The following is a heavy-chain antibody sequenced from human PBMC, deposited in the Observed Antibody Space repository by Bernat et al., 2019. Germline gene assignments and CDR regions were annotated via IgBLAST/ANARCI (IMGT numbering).Heavy chain of an antibody. J-gene: IGHJ4*02. V-gene: IGHV3-74*02. D-gene: IGHD2-2*01. CDR3: ARSLGGPYQFDH. CDR1: GFTFSTYW. CDR2: VNSDGSSA. Sequence: VQLVESGGGVVQPGRSLRLSCAASGFTFSTYWMHWVRQAPGKGLVWVSRVNSDGSSAAYAASVKGRFTISRDNAENTLFLQMDSLRAEDTAVYYCARSLGGPYQFDHWGQGTLVTVSS.